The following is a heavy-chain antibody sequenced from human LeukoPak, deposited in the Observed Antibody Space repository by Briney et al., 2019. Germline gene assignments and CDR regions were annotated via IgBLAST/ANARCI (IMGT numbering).Heavy chain of an antibody. CDR3: ARAGYYGDDAFDF. D-gene: IGHD2/OR15-2a*01. Sequence: GGSLRLSCVASGFIIGSYWMSWVRQAPGKGLEWVANIRQDGSEKYYVDSVKGRLTISRDNAKNSLYLQMNNLTAADTAIYYCARAGYYGDDAFDFWGQGTRVTVSS. V-gene: IGHV3-7*01. CDR1: GFIIGSYW. CDR2: IRQDGSEK. J-gene: IGHJ3*01.